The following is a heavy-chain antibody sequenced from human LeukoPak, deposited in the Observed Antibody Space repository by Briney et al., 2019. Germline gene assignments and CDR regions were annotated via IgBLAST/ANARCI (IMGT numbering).Heavy chain of an antibody. D-gene: IGHD3-9*01. CDR2: ISAYNGNT. V-gene: IGHV1-18*04. J-gene: IGHJ4*02. CDR1: GYTFTSYG. Sequence: ASVKVSCKASGYTFTSYGISWVRQAPGRGLEWMGWISAYNGNTNYAQKLQGRVTMTTDTSTSTAYMELRSLRSDDTAVYYCARDRRLLRYFDWLLDNFDYWGQGTLVTVSS. CDR3: ARDRRLLRYFDWLLDNFDY.